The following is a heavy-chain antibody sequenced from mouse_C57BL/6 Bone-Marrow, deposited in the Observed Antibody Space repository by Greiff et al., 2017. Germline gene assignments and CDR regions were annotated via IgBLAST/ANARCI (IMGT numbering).Heavy chain of an antibody. J-gene: IGHJ2*01. D-gene: IGHD2-2*01. CDR3: ARAQSQLWLRDYFDY. CDR2: IHPNSGST. V-gene: IGHV1-64*01. Sequence: ESGAELVKPGASVKLSCKASGYTFTSYWMHWVKQRPGQGLEWIGMIHPNSGSTNYNEKFKSKATLTVDKSSSTAYMQLSSLTSEDSAVXYCARAQSQLWLRDYFDYWGQGTPLTVSS. CDR1: GYTFTSYW.